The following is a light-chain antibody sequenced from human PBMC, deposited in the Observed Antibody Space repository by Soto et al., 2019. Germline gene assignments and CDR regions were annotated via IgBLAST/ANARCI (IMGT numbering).Light chain of an antibody. V-gene: IGKV1-33*01. Sequence: DIPMTQSPSSLSATIGDRVTISCQASRDISNYINWYQQKPGRAPKVLIYDVSNLETGVPSRFSGSGSGTDFTFTISSLQPEDIATYYCQQYLSLPPLTFGGGTRVEIK. CDR3: QQYLSLPPLT. J-gene: IGKJ4*01. CDR1: RDISNY. CDR2: DVS.